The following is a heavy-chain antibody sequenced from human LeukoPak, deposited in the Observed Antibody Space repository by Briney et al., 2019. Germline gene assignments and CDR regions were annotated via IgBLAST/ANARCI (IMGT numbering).Heavy chain of an antibody. J-gene: IGHJ3*02. CDR1: GYSFTSYW. V-gene: IGHV5-51*01. Sequence: GESLKISCKGSGYSFTSYWIGWVRQMLGKGLEWMGIIYPGDSDTRYSPSFQGQVTISADKSISTAYLQWSSLKASDTAMYYCARSWEPLAVDAFDIWGQGTMGTVSS. CDR2: IYPGDSDT. CDR3: ARSWEPLAVDAFDI. D-gene: IGHD1-26*01.